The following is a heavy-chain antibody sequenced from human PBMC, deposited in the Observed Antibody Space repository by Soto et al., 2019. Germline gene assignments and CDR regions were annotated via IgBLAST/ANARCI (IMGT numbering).Heavy chain of an antibody. CDR3: ARGVSTVNSSWFDP. J-gene: IGHJ5*02. V-gene: IGHV1-2*04. Sequence: QVQLVQSGAEVKKPGASVKVSCKASGYTFTGSYMPWVRRAPGQGLGWMGWINPNRGGTNYAQKFQGWVTMTRDTSISTAYMELSRLRSDDTAVYYCARGVSTVNSSWFDPWGQGTLVTVSS. CDR2: INPNRGGT. CDR1: GYTFTGSY. D-gene: IGHD4-17*01.